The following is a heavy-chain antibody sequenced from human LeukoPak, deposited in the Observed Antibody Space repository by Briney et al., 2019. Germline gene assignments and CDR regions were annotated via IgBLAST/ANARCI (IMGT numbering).Heavy chain of an antibody. V-gene: IGHV3-11*01. Sequence: GGSLRLSCAASGFTFSDYYMSWIRQAPGKGLEWVSYISSSGNTIYYAVSVKGRFTISRDNAKNSLYLQMNSLRAEDTAVYYCAREYYDSSGSKRSAFDIWGQGTMVTVSS. CDR1: GFTFSDYY. CDR2: ISSSGNTI. J-gene: IGHJ3*02. CDR3: AREYYDSSGSKRSAFDI. D-gene: IGHD3-22*01.